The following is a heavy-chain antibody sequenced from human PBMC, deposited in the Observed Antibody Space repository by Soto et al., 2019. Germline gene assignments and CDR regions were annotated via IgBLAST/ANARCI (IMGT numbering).Heavy chain of an antibody. D-gene: IGHD4-17*01. CDR2: IYASGST. CDR3: AREVIPLTTDWYFDL. Sequence: QVQLQESGPGLVKPSETLSLTCTVSGGSISGGVYYWSWIRQPPGKGLEWIGYIYASGSTYYNPSLKSRVTIPVDTSNNQFSLRLTSVTAADSAVYYCAREVIPLTTDWYFDLWGRGTLVTVSP. CDR1: GGSISGGVYY. J-gene: IGHJ2*01. V-gene: IGHV4-30-4*01.